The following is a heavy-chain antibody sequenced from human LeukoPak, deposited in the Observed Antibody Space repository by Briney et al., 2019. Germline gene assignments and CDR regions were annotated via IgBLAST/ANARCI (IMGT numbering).Heavy chain of an antibody. Sequence: ASVKVSCKASGYTFTGYYMHWVRQAPGQGLEWMGWINPNSGGTKYAQKFQGRGTMTRDTSISTAYMELSRLRSDDTAVYYCASSEILEWLIHMYSDYGMDVWGQGTTVTVSS. J-gene: IGHJ6*02. CDR2: INPNSGGT. CDR3: ASSEILEWLIHMYSDYGMDV. D-gene: IGHD3-3*01. CDR1: GYTFTGYY. V-gene: IGHV1-2*02.